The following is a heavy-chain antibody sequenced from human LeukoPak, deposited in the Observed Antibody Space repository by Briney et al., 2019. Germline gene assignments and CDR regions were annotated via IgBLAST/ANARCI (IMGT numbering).Heavy chain of an antibody. V-gene: IGHV1-2*02. CDR3: ARDSAYDILTGYLSYWFDP. CDR1: GYTFTGYY. D-gene: IGHD3-9*01. Sequence: GASVKVSCKASGYTFTGYYIHWVRQAPGQGLEWMGWIKPNSGDTNYAQKFQGRVTMTRDTSISTAYMELSRLRSDDTAVYYCARDSAYDILTGYLSYWFDPWGQGTLVTVSS. J-gene: IGHJ5*02. CDR2: IKPNSGDT.